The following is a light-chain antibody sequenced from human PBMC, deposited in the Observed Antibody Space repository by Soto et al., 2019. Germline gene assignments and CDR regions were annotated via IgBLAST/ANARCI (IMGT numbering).Light chain of an antibody. CDR3: SSYVGSNFHVL. Sequence: QSALTQPPSASGSPGQSVTISCTGTTSDVGGYNYVSWYQQHPGKAPKLLVYDVDKRPSGVPDRFSGSKSGNTASLTVSGLQAEAEAEYYCSSYVGSNFHVLFGGGTKLTVL. CDR2: DVD. CDR1: TSDVGGYNY. J-gene: IGLJ2*01. V-gene: IGLV2-8*01.